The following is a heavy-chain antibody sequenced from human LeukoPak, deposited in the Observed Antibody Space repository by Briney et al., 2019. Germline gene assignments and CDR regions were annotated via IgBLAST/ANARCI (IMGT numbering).Heavy chain of an antibody. V-gene: IGHV1-2*02. CDR1: GYTFTGYY. D-gene: IGHD3-22*01. CDR2: INPNSGGT. J-gene: IGHJ4*02. Sequence: ASVKVSCKASGYTFTGYYMHWVRQAPGQGLEWMGWINPNSGGTNYAQKFQGRVTMTRDTSISTAYMELSRLRSDDTAVYYCARESYYYDSSLDYWGQGTLVTVSS. CDR3: ARESYYYDSSLDY.